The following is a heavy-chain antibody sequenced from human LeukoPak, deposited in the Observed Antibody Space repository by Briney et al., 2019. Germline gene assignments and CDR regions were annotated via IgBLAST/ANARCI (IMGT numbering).Heavy chain of an antibody. CDR2: INPSGGST. Sequence: ASVKLSCKASGYTFTSYYMHWVRQAPGQGLEWMGIINPSGGSTSYAQRFQGRVTMTRDTSTSTVYMELSSLRSEDTAVYYCARDHEWELMEDYWGQGTLVTVSS. J-gene: IGHJ4*02. D-gene: IGHD1-26*01. V-gene: IGHV1-46*01. CDR3: ARDHEWELMEDY. CDR1: GYTFTSYY.